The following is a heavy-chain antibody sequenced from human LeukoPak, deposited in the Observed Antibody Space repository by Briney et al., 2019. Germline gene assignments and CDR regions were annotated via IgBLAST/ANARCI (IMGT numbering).Heavy chain of an antibody. Sequence: PSETLSLTCAVSGGSISSSNWWSWVRQPPGKGLEWIGEIYHSGSTNYNPSLKSRVTISVDKSKNQFSLKLSSVTAADTAVYYCARSRREHYYDSSGYFFDYWGQGTLVTVSS. CDR1: GGSISSSNW. CDR2: IYHSGST. CDR3: ARSRREHYYDSSGYFFDY. J-gene: IGHJ4*02. V-gene: IGHV4-4*02. D-gene: IGHD3-22*01.